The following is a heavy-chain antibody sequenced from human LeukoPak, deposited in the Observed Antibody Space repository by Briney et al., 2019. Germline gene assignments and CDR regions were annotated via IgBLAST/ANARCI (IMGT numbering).Heavy chain of an antibody. CDR3: ARKGYYYGMDV. V-gene: IGHV3-53*01. Sequence: GGSLRLSCAASGFTVSSNYMSWVRQAPGKGLEWVSVIYSGGSTYYADSVKGRFTISRDNSKNTLYLQMNSLRDEDTAVYYCARKGYYYGMDVWGQGTTVTVSS. CDR1: GFTVSSNY. J-gene: IGHJ6*02. CDR2: IYSGGST.